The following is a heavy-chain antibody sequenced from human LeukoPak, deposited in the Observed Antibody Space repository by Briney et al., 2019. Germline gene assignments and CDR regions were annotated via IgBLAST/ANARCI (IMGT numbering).Heavy chain of an antibody. J-gene: IGHJ4*02. V-gene: IGHV4-61*02. Sequence: SETLSLTCTVSGGSISSGSYYWSWIRQPAGKGLEWIGRIYTSGSTNYNPSLKSRVTISVDTSKNQFSLKLSSVTAADTAVYYCAREYSGYDEGLDYWGQGTLVTVSS. CDR2: IYTSGST. D-gene: IGHD5-12*01. CDR3: AREYSGYDEGLDY. CDR1: GGSISSGSYY.